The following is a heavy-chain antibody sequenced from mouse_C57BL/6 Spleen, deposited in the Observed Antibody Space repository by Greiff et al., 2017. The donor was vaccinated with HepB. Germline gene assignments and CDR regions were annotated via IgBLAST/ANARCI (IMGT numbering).Heavy chain of an antibody. D-gene: IGHD4-1*01. CDR2: IYPGDGDT. Sequence: QVQLQQSGPELVKPGASVKISCKASGYAFSSSWMNWVKQRPGKGLEWIGRIYPGDGDTNYNGKFKGKATLTADKSSSTAYMQLSSLTSGDSAVYFCARSGLGRNYFDYWGQGTTLTVSS. CDR3: ARSGLGRNYFDY. J-gene: IGHJ2*01. V-gene: IGHV1-82*01. CDR1: GYAFSSSW.